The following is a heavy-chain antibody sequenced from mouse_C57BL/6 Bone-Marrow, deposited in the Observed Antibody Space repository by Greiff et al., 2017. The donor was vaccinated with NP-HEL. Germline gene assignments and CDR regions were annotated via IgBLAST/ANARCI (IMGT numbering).Heavy chain of an antibody. Sequence: VHLVESGPGLVAPSQSLSITCTVSGFSLTSYGVDWVRQSPGKGLEWLGVIWGVGSTNYNSALKSRLSISKDNSKSQVFLKMNSLQTDDTAMYYCATTYGNFSWFAYWGQGTLVTVSA. CDR3: ATTYGNFSWFAY. CDR1: GFSLTSYG. J-gene: IGHJ3*01. V-gene: IGHV2-6*01. CDR2: IWGVGST. D-gene: IGHD2-1*01.